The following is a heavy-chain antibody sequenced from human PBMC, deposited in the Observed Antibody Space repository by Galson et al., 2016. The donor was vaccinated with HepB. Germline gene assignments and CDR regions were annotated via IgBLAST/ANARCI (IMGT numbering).Heavy chain of an antibody. J-gene: IGHJ6*02. CDR2: INRSGSA. CDR3: ARGLVYFDFGMDV. CDR1: GGSFSTYY. D-gene: IGHD6-6*01. V-gene: IGHV4-34*01. Sequence: SETLSLTCAVYGGSFSTYYWTWIRQPPGKGLEWIGEINRSGSANYNPSLKSRVTISVDTSKNQFSLKLTSVTAADSAAYYCARGLVYFDFGMDVWGQGTTVTVAS.